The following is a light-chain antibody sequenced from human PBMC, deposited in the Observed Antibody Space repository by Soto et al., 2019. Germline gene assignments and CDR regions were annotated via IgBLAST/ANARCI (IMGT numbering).Light chain of an antibody. V-gene: IGKV3-20*01. J-gene: IGKJ4*01. CDR1: QSVGSRF. Sequence: EIVLTQSPGTLSLSPGERATLSCRASQSVGSRFLAWYQQKPGQAPRLHIYGASNRATVIPDRLSGSGSGTDITLTITRLEPEDFGGHYCQQSCTSPPVAFGGGTKVESK. CDR3: QQSCTSPPVA. CDR2: GAS.